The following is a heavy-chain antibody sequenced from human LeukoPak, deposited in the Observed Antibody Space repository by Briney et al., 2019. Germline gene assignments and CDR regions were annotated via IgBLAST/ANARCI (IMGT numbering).Heavy chain of an antibody. CDR2: IYHSGST. V-gene: IGHV4-38-2*01. J-gene: IGHJ4*02. Sequence: SETLSLTCAVSGGSISSRNWWSWIRQPPGKGLEWIGSIYHSGSTYYNPSLKSRVTISVDTSKNQFSLKLSSVTAADTAVYYCVLSVVEIDYWGQGTLVTVSS. CDR1: GGSISSRNW. D-gene: IGHD2-2*01. CDR3: VLSVVEIDY.